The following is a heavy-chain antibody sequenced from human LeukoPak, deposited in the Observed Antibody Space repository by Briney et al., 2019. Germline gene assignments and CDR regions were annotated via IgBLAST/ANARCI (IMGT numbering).Heavy chain of an antibody. CDR1: GGSISGYY. Sequence: SETLSLTCTVSGGSISGYYWSWIRQPPGKGLEWIGYIYYSGSTNYNPSLKSRVTISVDTSKNQFSLKLSSVTAADTAVYYCARDHPDSSQDPFDIWGQGTMVTVSS. V-gene: IGHV4-59*01. CDR3: ARDHPDSSQDPFDI. J-gene: IGHJ3*02. D-gene: IGHD3-22*01. CDR2: IYYSGST.